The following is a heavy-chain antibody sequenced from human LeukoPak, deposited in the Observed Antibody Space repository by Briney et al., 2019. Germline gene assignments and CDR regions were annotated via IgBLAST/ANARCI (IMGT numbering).Heavy chain of an antibody. CDR3: ARGGPTTYSSTDDWFDP. CDR2: INPSGGST. CDR1: GYTFTSYY. Sequence: GASVKVSCKASGYTFTSYYMHWVRQAPGQGLEWMGIINPSGGSTSYAQKFQGRVTMTRDTSTSTVYMELSSLRSEDTAVYYCARGGPTTYSSTDDWFDPWGQGTLVTDSS. J-gene: IGHJ5*02. D-gene: IGHD6-13*01. V-gene: IGHV1-46*01.